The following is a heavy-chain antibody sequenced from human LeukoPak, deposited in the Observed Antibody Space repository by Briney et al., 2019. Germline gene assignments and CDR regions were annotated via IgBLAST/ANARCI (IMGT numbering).Heavy chain of an antibody. CDR1: GFTFSTYG. V-gene: IGHV3-30*02. CDR3: ARYHCSSTSCYSEVSFDY. D-gene: IGHD2-2*01. CDR2: IRYDGSNK. Sequence: GGSLRLSCAASGFTFSTYGMHWVRQAPGKGLEWVAFIRYDGSNKYYADSVKGRFTISRDNSKSTLYLQMNSRRAEDTAVYYCARYHCSSTSCYSEVSFDYWGQGTLVTVSS. J-gene: IGHJ4*02.